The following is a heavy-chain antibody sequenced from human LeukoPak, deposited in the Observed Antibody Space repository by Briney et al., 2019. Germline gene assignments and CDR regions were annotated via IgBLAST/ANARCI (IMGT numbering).Heavy chain of an antibody. CDR3: ATTTVTNAEYFQH. D-gene: IGHD4-17*01. CDR2: IYHSRSN. Sequence: PSGTLSLTCAVSGGSISSSNWWSWVRPPPGKGMEWIGEIYHSRSNNYNPSLKSRVTISVDKSKNQFSLKLSSVTAADTDVYDCATTTVTNAEYFQHWGQGTLVTVSS. J-gene: IGHJ1*01. CDR1: GGSISSSNW. V-gene: IGHV4-4*02.